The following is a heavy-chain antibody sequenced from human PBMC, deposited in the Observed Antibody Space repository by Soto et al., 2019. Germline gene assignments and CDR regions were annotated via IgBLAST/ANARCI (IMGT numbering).Heavy chain of an antibody. CDR2: ISAYNGNT. CDR3: ARLSLRYCSGGSCYSGWFDP. J-gene: IGHJ5*02. V-gene: IGHV1-18*01. Sequence: ASVKVSCKASGYTFTSYGISWVRQAPGQGLEGMGWISAYNGNTNYAQKLQGRVTMTTDTSTITAYMELRSLRSDDTAVYYCARLSLRYCSGGSCYSGWFDPWGQGTLVTVSS. D-gene: IGHD2-15*01. CDR1: GYTFTSYG.